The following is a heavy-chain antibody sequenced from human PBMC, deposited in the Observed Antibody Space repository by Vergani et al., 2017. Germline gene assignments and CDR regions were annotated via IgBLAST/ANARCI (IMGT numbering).Heavy chain of an antibody. V-gene: IGHV4-34*01. CDR2: INHSGST. D-gene: IGHD6-19*01. CDR3: ARGPRTPRKQWLVRAGWFDP. CDR1: GGSFSGYY. J-gene: IGHJ5*02. Sequence: QVQLQQWGAGLLKPSETLSLTCAVYGGSFSGYYWSWIRQPPGKGLEWIGEINHSGSTNYNPSLKSRVTISVDTSTNQFSLNLSSVTAADTAVYYCARGPRTPRKQWLVRAGWFDPWGQGTLVTVSS.